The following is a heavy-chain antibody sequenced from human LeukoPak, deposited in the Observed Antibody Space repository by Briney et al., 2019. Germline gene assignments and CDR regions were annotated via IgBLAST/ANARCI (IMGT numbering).Heavy chain of an antibody. J-gene: IGHJ4*02. D-gene: IGHD3-10*01. CDR2: IKEDGSDK. CDR3: VRDGIRVIPGIVTIRYDY. CDR1: AFTFSVYW. Sequence: GGSLRLSCAASAFTFSVYWMTWVRQAPGKGLEWVATIKEDGSDKYYVDSVRGRFTISRDNAENSLYLQMNSLTAEDTALYYCVRDGIRVIPGIVTIRYDYWGQGTLVTVSS. V-gene: IGHV3-7*05.